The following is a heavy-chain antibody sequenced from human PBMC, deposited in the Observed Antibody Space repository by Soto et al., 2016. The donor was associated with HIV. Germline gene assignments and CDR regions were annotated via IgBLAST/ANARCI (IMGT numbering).Heavy chain of an antibody. D-gene: IGHD3-10*01. J-gene: IGHJ6*03. CDR1: GFTFSNAW. CDR3: TTCWGMVQGVCGVYYYYMDV. V-gene: IGHV3-15*01. Sequence: EVQLVESGGGLVKPGGSLRLSCAASGFTFSNAWMSWVRQAPGKGLEWVGRIKSKTDGGTTDYAAPVKGRFTISRDDSKNTLYLQMNSLKTEDTAVYYCTTCWGMVQGVCGVYYYYMDVWGKGTTVTVSS. CDR2: IKSKTDGGTT.